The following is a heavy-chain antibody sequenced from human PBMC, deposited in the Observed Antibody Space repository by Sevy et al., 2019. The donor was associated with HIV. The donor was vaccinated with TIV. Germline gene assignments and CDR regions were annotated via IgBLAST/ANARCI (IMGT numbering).Heavy chain of an antibody. V-gene: IGHV3-21*01. D-gene: IGHD3-3*01. CDR2: ISSSSSYI. CDR1: GFTFSSYS. J-gene: IGHJ5*02. CDR3: ARDLVSLENDFWSGYYPYNWFDP. Sequence: GGSLRLSCAASGFTFSSYSMNWVRQAPGKGLEWVSSISSSSSYIYYADSVKGRFTISRDNAKNSLYLQMNSLRAEDTAVHYCARDLVSLENDFWSGYYPYNWFDPWGQGTLVTVSS.